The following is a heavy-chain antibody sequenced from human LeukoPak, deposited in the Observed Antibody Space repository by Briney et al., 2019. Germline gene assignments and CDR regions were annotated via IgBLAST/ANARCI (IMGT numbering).Heavy chain of an antibody. D-gene: IGHD2-2*01. J-gene: IGHJ4*02. CDR3: GRVGFSSSPMGVDY. CDR1: GFTFSSYA. Sequence: PGGSLRLSCAASGFTFSSYAMHWVRQAPGKGLEWVAVISYDGSNKYYADSVKGRFTISRDNSKNTLYLQMNSLRAEDTAVYYCGRVGFSSSPMGVDYWGQGTLVTVSS. V-gene: IGHV3-30-3*01. CDR2: ISYDGSNK.